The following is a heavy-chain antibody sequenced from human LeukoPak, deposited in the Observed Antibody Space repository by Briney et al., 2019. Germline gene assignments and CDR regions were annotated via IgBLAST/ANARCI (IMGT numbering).Heavy chain of an antibody. V-gene: IGHV4-30-4*08. J-gene: IGHJ3*02. CDR1: GGSISSGDYY. CDR3: ARSIVVVPAARDAFDI. CDR2: IYYSGST. D-gene: IGHD2-2*01. Sequence: SETLSLTCTVSGGSISSGDYYWSWIRQPPGKGLEWIGYIYYSGSTYYNPSLKSRVTISVDTSKNQFSLKLSSVTAADTAVYYCARSIVVVPAARDAFDIWGQGTMVTVSS.